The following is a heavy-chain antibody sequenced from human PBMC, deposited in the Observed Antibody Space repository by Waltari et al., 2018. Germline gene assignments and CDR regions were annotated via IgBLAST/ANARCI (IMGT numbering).Heavy chain of an antibody. CDR1: GYTLTELS. CDR2: FDPEDGET. J-gene: IGHJ3*02. CDR3: ATDITLSLAAAGVGVGAFDI. D-gene: IGHD6-13*01. V-gene: IGHV1-24*01. Sequence: QVQLVQSGAEVKKPGASVKVSCKVSGYTLTELSMHWVRQAPGKGIEWMGGFDPEDGETIYAQKFQGRVTMTEDTSTDTAYMELSSLRSEDTAVYYCATDITLSLAAAGVGVGAFDIWGQGTMVTVSS.